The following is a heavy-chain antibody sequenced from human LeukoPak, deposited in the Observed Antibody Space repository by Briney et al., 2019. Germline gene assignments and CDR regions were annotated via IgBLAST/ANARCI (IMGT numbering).Heavy chain of an antibody. J-gene: IGHJ1*01. CDR1: GFTFSTYW. D-gene: IGHD3-22*01. CDR3: ARAPSEIGGYYPEYFRH. CDR2: IKSDGST. Sequence: GGSLRLSCAASGFTFSTYWVHWVRQAPGKGLVWVSRIKSDGSTNYADSVKGRFTNSRDNAKNTVSLQMNSLRPEDTGVYYCARAPSEIGGYYPEYFRHWGQGTLVTVSS. V-gene: IGHV3-74*01.